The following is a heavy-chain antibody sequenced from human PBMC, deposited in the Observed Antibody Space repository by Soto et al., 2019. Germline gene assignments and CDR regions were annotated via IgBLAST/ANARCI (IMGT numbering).Heavy chain of an antibody. V-gene: IGHV5-51*01. CDR1: GYRFTSSW. Sequence: GESLKISCKGSGYRFTSSWIGWVRQMPGKGLEWMGIIYPSDSDTRYSPSFQGQVTISVDKSISTAYLQWSSLKASDTAMYYCARQTSIVDGYAPYWFDPWGQGTLVTVSS. J-gene: IGHJ5*02. CDR3: ARQTSIVDGYAPYWFDP. D-gene: IGHD3-22*01. CDR2: IYPSDSDT.